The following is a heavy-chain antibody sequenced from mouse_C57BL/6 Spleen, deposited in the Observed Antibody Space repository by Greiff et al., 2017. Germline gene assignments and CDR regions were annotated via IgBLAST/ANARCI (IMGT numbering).Heavy chain of an antibody. CDR1: VYTFTDYY. CDR2: IYPGSGNT. Sequence: QVHVKQSGAELVRPGASVKLSCKASVYTFTDYYINWVKQRPGQGLEWIARIYPGSGNTYYNEKFKGKATLTAEKSSSTAYMQLSSLTSEDSAVYFCARWDDGYPYAMDYWGQGTSVTVSS. J-gene: IGHJ4*01. D-gene: IGHD2-3*01. CDR3: ARWDDGYPYAMDY. V-gene: IGHV1-76*01.